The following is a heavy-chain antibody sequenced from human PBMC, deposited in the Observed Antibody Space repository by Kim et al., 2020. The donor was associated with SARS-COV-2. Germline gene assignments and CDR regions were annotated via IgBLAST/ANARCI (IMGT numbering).Heavy chain of an antibody. CDR2: INPSSGGT. CDR3: ATSVSANYYCYMAV. J-gene: IGHJ6*03. CDR1: GYSFTGYY. V-gene: IGHV1-2*02. D-gene: IGHD4-17*01. Sequence: ASVKVSCKASGYSFTGYYIHWVRQAPGQGLEWMGWINPSSGGTNYAQKFKDRVTMTRDTSITTAYMELSWVLFDDTAVYYCATSVSANYYCYMAVWGKGTTVTVSS.